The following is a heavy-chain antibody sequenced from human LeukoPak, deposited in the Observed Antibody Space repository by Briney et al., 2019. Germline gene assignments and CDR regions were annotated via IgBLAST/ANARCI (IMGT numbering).Heavy chain of an antibody. CDR1: GYSFISYS. CDR2: IYAGDSDT. CDR3: ARSTSVHYLFDY. J-gene: IGHJ4*02. Sequence: GESLKISCKGSGYSFISYSIGWVRQMPGKGLEWMGIIYAGDSDTRYSPSFQGQVTMSVDKSITTAYLQWSSLNASDTAMYFSARSTSVHYLFDYWGQGTLVTVSS. D-gene: IGHD3-10*01. V-gene: IGHV5-51*01.